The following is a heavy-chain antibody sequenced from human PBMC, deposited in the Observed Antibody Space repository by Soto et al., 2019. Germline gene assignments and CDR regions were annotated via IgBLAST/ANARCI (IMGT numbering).Heavy chain of an antibody. J-gene: IGHJ4*02. Sequence: QLQLQESGPGLVKPSETLSLTCTVPGGSIITTTYYWGWLRQPPGKGLEWIGSGYYSGSTYYNPSLKRRVTTSVDTSMNLFSLMLSSVTAADTAVYFCARAPTDYSHDYWGLGNLVTVAS. D-gene: IGHD4-4*01. V-gene: IGHV4-39*01. CDR2: GYYSGST. CDR1: GGSIITTTYY. CDR3: ARAPTDYSHDY.